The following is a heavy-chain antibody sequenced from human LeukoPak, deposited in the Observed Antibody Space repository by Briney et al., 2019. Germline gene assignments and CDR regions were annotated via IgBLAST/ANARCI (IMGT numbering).Heavy chain of an antibody. J-gene: IGHJ4*02. CDR1: GYSFTTSW. Sequence: GESLKISCKGSGYSFTTSWIGWVRQMPGKGLEWMGIIYPGDSDTRYSPSFQGQVTISADKSISTAYLQWSSLKASDTTMNYCARNYGQILDYWGQGTLVIVSS. V-gene: IGHV5-51*01. CDR3: ARNYGQILDY. CDR2: IYPGDSDT. D-gene: IGHD4-17*01.